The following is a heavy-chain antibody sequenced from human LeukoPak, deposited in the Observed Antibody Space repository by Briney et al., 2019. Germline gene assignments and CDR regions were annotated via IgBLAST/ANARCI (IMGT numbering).Heavy chain of an antibody. CDR1: GFTFSSYS. CDR3: ALEVHSSIWDYYYGMDV. Sequence: GGSLRLSCAASGFTFSSYSMNWVRQAPGKGLEWVSSISSSSSYIYYADSVKGRFTISRDNAKNSLYLQMNSLRAEDTAVYYCALEVHSSIWDYYYGMDVWGQGTTVTVSS. CDR2: ISSSSSYI. V-gene: IGHV3-21*01. D-gene: IGHD6-13*01. J-gene: IGHJ6*02.